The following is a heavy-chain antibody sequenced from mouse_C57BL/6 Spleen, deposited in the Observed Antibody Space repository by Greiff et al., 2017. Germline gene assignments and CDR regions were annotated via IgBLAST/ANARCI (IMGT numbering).Heavy chain of an antibody. CDR3: ARREYYGSSFYAMDY. CDR2: INPNNGGT. Sequence: EVQLQQSGPELVKPGASVKISCKASGYTFTDYYMTWVKQSHGKSLEWIGDINPNNGGTSYNQKFKGKATLTVDKSSSTAYMELRSLTSEDSAVYYCARREYYGSSFYAMDYWGQGTSVTVSS. V-gene: IGHV1-26*01. D-gene: IGHD1-1*01. CDR1: GYTFTDYY. J-gene: IGHJ4*01.